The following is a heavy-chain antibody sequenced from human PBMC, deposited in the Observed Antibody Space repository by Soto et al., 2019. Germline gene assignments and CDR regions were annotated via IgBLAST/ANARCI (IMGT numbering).Heavy chain of an antibody. J-gene: IGHJ6*02. CDR1: GYTFTSYG. Sequence: QVQLVQSGAEVKKPGASVKVSCKASGYTFTSYGITSVRQAPGQGLEWMGWISAYNGNTNYARKLQGRGTMTTDTCTSTAYMALRGLRSYDAAVYYCARDGYCSGGSCYPYYYYCMDVWGQETKVTVSS. CDR2: ISAYNGNT. CDR3: ARDGYCSGGSCYPYYYYCMDV. V-gene: IGHV1-18*01. D-gene: IGHD2-15*01.